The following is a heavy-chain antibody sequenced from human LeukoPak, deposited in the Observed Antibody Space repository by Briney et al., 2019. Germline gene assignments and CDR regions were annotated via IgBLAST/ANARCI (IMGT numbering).Heavy chain of an antibody. CDR1: GGTFSDYA. V-gene: IGHV1-69*10. CDR2: FIPILGTA. Sequence: ASVKVSCKASGGTFSDYALNWVRQAPGQGLEWMGVFIPILGTANSTQKFQGRVTITADKSTRTAYMELSSLRSEDTAVYYCARDNDSRDPPHFDYWGQGTLVTVSS. J-gene: IGHJ4*02. D-gene: IGHD3-16*01. CDR3: ARDNDSRDPPHFDY.